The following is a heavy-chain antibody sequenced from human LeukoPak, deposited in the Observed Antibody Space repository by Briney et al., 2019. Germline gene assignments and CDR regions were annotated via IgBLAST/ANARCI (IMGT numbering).Heavy chain of an antibody. D-gene: IGHD4-17*01. CDR3: ARGTVTTPVGAFDI. CDR1: GGSFSGYY. CDR2: INHSGST. Sequence: SETLSLTCAVYGGSFSGYYWSWIRQPPGKGLEWIGEINHSGSTNYNPSLKSRVTISVDTSKNQFSLKLSSVTAADTAVYYCARGTVTTPVGAFDIWGQGTMVTVSS. J-gene: IGHJ3*02. V-gene: IGHV4-34*01.